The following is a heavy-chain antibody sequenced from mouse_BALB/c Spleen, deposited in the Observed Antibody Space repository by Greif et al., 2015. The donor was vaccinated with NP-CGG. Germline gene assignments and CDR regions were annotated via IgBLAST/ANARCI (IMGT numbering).Heavy chain of an antibody. Sequence: QVQLQQSGAELVRPGSSVKISCKASGYAFSSHWMNWVKQRPGQGLEWIGQIYPGDGDTNYNGKFKGKATLTADKSSSTAYMQLSSLTSEDSAVYFCARKDYGTRYFDVWGAGTTVTVSS. J-gene: IGHJ1*01. CDR3: ARKDYGTRYFDV. CDR1: GYAFSSHW. V-gene: IGHV1-80*01. CDR2: IYPGDGDT. D-gene: IGHD1-1*01.